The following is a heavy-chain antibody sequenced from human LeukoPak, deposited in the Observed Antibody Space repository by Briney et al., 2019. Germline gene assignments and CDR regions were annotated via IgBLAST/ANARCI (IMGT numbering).Heavy chain of an antibody. Sequence: PSETLSLTCTVSGGSVSHYYWSWIRQPPGKGLEWIGYIYYSGSTINYSPSLKSRVTISVDTSKNQFSLKLSSVTAADTAVYYCARRDSSSWHFDYWGLGTPVTVSS. V-gene: IGHV4-59*08. CDR2: IYYSGSTI. J-gene: IGHJ4*02. CDR1: GGSVSHYY. D-gene: IGHD6-13*01. CDR3: ARRDSSSWHFDY.